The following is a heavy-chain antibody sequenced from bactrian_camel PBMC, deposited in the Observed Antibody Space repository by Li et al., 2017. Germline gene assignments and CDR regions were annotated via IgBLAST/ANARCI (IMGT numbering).Heavy chain of an antibody. CDR2: VHRDGTS. D-gene: IGHD6*01. Sequence: HVQLVESGGGLVQPGGSLTLACAATVSGLAYSRTCVAWFRQAPGQEREAVAIVHRDGTSKYADSVKGRFTISRDNAKNTVYLHLDGLKIDDTAMYYCAGEVGGSWSWNSWGQGTQVTVS. CDR3: AGEVGGSWSWNS. V-gene: IGHV3S53*01. J-gene: IGHJ6*01. CDR1: GLAYSRTC.